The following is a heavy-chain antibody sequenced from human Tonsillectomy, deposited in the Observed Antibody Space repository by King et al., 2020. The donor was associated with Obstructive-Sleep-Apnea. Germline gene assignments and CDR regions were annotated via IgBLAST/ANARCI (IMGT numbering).Heavy chain of an antibody. V-gene: IGHV3-9*01. Sequence: VQLVESGGGLVQPGRSLRLSCAASGFTFDDYAMHWVRQAPGKGLEWVSGISWNSGSIGYADSVKGRFTISRDNAKNSLYLQMNSLRAEDTALYYCAKGFFGFGELLSGYYFDYWGQGTLVTVSS. J-gene: IGHJ4*02. CDR3: AKGFFGFGELLSGYYFDY. D-gene: IGHD3-10*01. CDR2: ISWNSGSI. CDR1: GFTFDDYA.